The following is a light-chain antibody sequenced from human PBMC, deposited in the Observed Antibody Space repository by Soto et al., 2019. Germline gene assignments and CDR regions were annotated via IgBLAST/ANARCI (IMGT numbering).Light chain of an antibody. CDR3: SSFVAGNNYWV. V-gene: IGLV2-8*01. Sequence: QSALTQPPSASGSPGRSVTISCTGTSSDVGGYDYVYWFQQHPGKAPKLIIYDVTKRPSGVPDRFSASKSGNTASLTVSGLQAEDEADYYCSSFVAGNNYWVFGGGTKLTVL. CDR2: DVT. CDR1: SSDVGGYDY. J-gene: IGLJ3*02.